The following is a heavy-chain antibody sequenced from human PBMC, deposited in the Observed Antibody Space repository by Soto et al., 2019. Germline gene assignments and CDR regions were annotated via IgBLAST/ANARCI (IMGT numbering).Heavy chain of an antibody. CDR2: ISSSSSYI. CDR1: GFTFSSYS. CDR3: AREQRGYSGYEDYGDYIVEAYFDY. Sequence: EVQLVESGGGLVKPGGSLRLSCAASGFTFSSYSMNWVRQAPGKGLEWVSSISSSSSYIYYAESVRGRFTISRDNAKNSLYLQMNSLKAEDTAVYYCAREQRGYSGYEDYGDYIVEAYFDYWGQGTLVTVSS. V-gene: IGHV3-21*01. D-gene: IGHD5-12*01. J-gene: IGHJ4*02.